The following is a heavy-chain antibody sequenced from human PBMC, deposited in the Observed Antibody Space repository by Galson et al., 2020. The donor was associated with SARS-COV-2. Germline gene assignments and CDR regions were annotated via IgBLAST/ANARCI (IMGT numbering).Heavy chain of an antibody. CDR3: ARGLDGTGRFNGWDY. D-gene: IGHD2-8*02. J-gene: IGHJ4*02. CDR1: GGSFSGYS. CDR2: VNHSGST. Sequence: SETLSLTCAVSGGSFSGYSWRWIHQPPGKGLEWIGEVNHSGSTNYNPSLKSRVTIPVDTSKNQFSLKLSSVTAADTAVYYCARGLDGTGRFNGWDYWGQGTLVTVSS. V-gene: IGHV4-34*01.